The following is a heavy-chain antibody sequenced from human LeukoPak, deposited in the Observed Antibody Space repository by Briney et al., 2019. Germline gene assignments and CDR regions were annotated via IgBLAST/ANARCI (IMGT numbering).Heavy chain of an antibody. CDR3: ARSGYDSSGYPISKPFIR. CDR2: INHSGST. V-gene: IGHV4-34*01. Sequence: SETLSLTCAVYGGSFSGYYWSWIRQPPGKGLEWNGEINHSGSTNYNPSLKSRVTISVDTSKNQFSLKLSSVTAADTAVYYCARSGYDSSGYPISKPFIRWGQGTLVTVSS. CDR1: GGSFSGYY. D-gene: IGHD3-22*01. J-gene: IGHJ4*02.